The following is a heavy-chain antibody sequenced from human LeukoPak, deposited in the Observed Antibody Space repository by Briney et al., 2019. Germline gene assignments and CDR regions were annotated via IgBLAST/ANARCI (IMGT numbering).Heavy chain of an antibody. V-gene: IGHV4-30-4*01. D-gene: IGHD4-17*01. CDR2: IYYSGST. Sequence: PSETLSLTCTVSGGSISSGDYYWSWIRQPPGKGLEWIGYIYYSGSTYYNPSLKSRVTISVDTSKNQFSLKLSSVTAADTAVYYCAREGDDYGDYKWGQGTLVTVSS. J-gene: IGHJ4*02. CDR1: GGSISSGDYY. CDR3: AREGDDYGDYK.